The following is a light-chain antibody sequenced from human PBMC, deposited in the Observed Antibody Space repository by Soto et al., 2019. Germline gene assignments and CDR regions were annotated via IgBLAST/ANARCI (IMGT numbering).Light chain of an antibody. Sequence: DIELTQSPATLSLSPGERATITCWASQSVSSSYLAWYQQKPGQAHRLIIYGATRQATGIPDRFSGSGSGTEFTLTISRLEPDDFAVYYCQQYNSSPRTFGQGTKVEIK. CDR1: QSVSSSY. CDR3: QQYNSSPRT. CDR2: GAT. J-gene: IGKJ1*01. V-gene: IGKV3-20*01.